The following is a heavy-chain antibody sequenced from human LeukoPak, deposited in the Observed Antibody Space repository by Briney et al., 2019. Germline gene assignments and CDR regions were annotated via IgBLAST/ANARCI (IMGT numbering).Heavy chain of an antibody. D-gene: IGHD2-21*02. J-gene: IGHJ6*03. V-gene: IGHV3-33*01. Sequence: PGGSLRLSCAASGFTFGTDGMHWVRQAPGKGLEWVAVIWFDGSNKFYVDSVKGRFTISRDNSKNTVYLQMNSLRAEDTAVYYCARDDFYYYYIDVWGKGTTVTVSS. CDR3: ARDDFYYYYIDV. CDR2: IWFDGSNK. CDR1: GFTFGTDG.